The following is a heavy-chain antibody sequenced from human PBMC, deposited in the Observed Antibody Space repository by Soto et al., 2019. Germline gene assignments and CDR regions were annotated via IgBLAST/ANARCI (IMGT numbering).Heavy chain of an antibody. D-gene: IGHD5-18*01. CDR2: IDVGSANA. Sequence: SVKVSCKTSGFTFSSSAVHWVRQARGHRLQWIGWIDVGSANANYAQMLQERVTISRDMSTSTAYMELSSLRPEDTAVYYCARVEVDTAIRNWFDPWGQGTSVTVSS. CDR1: GFTFSSSA. J-gene: IGHJ5*02. CDR3: ARVEVDTAIRNWFDP. V-gene: IGHV1-58*01.